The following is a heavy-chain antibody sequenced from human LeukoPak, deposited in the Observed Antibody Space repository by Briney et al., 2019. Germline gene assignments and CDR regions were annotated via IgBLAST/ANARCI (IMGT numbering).Heavy chain of an antibody. Sequence: GGSLRLSCAASGFTFNSHWMHWVRQAPGKGLVWVSHISSDGSSTNYADSVKGRFTISRDNAKNSLYLQMNSLRAEDMALYYCAKAAPGGSGSYRGGYYFDYWGQGTLVTVSS. D-gene: IGHD3-10*01. CDR3: AKAAPGGSGSYRGGYYFDY. CDR2: ISSDGSST. CDR1: GFTFNSHW. J-gene: IGHJ4*02. V-gene: IGHV3-74*01.